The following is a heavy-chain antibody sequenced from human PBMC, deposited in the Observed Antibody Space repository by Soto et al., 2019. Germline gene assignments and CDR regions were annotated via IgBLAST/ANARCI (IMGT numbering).Heavy chain of an antibody. Sequence: LRLSCAASGFTFSSYAMSWVRQAPGKGLEWVSAISGSGGSTYYADSVKGRFTISRDNSKNTLYLQMNSLRAEDTAVYYCAKDLVIVTMVRGVISNFDYWGQGTLVTVSS. CDR2: ISGSGGST. CDR3: AKDLVIVTMVRGVISNFDY. V-gene: IGHV3-23*01. D-gene: IGHD3-10*01. J-gene: IGHJ4*02. CDR1: GFTFSSYA.